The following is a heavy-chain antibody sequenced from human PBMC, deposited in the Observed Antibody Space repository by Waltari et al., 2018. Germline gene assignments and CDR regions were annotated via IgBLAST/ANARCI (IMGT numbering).Heavy chain of an antibody. CDR1: RDAITEHY. Sequence: LVQSGSEVIKPGASVKVSCTVSRDAITEHYIHWVRQAPGQGLEWMGWINPNGGATNYARNFRGRITVTWDTSATTSSMGLSGLRSDDTAIYYCAREYCGGDCRLFDYWGQGTLVTVSS. CDR2: INPNGGAT. V-gene: IGHV1-2*02. CDR3: AREYCGGDCRLFDY. J-gene: IGHJ4*01. D-gene: IGHD2-21*02.